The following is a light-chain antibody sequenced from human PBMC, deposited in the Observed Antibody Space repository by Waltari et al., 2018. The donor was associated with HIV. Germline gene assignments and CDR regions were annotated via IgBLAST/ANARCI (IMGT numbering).Light chain of an antibody. CDR2: GNS. CDR3: QSYDVSLSGSI. J-gene: IGLJ2*01. V-gene: IGLV1-40*01. Sequence: QSVLTQPPSVSGAPGQRVTIPCTGTRSNIGAGSDVHWYQQLPGTAPKLLINGNSNRPSGVSDRFSDFKAGTSASLAITGLQTEDEADYYCQSYDVSLSGSIVGGGTKLTVL. CDR1: RSNIGAGSD.